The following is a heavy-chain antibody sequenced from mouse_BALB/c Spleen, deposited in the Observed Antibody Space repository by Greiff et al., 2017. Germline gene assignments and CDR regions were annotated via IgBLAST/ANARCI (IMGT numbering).Heavy chain of an antibody. Sequence: VKLQQSGAELAKPGASVKMSCKASGYTFTSYWMHWVKQRPGQGLEWIGYINPSTGYTEYNQKFKDKATLTADKSSSTAYMQLSSLTSEDSAVYYCARNYRYDRDAMDYWGQGTSVTVSS. V-gene: IGHV1-7*01. CDR1: GYTFTSYW. CDR2: INPSTGYT. D-gene: IGHD2-14*01. CDR3: ARNYRYDRDAMDY. J-gene: IGHJ4*01.